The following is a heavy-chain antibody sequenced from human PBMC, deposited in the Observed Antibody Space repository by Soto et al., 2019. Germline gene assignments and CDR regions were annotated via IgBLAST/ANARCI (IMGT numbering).Heavy chain of an antibody. J-gene: IGHJ5*02. CDR3: ARDPYDILTGYP. D-gene: IGHD3-9*01. CDR2: ISAYNGNT. Sequence: ASVKVSCKASGYTFTSYCISWVRQAPGQGLEWMGWISAYNGNTNYAQKLQGRVTMTADTSTSTAYMELRSPRSDDTAVYYCARDPYDILTGYPWGQGTLVTVSS. V-gene: IGHV1-18*01. CDR1: GYTFTSYC.